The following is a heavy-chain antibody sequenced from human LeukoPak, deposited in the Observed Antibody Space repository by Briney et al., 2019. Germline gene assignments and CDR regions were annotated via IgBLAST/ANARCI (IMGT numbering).Heavy chain of an antibody. CDR1: GGSFSGYY. CDR3: ARGGIGYCSGGSCYLTYNWFDP. J-gene: IGHJ5*02. D-gene: IGHD2-15*01. Sequence: PSETLSLTCAVYGGSFSGYYWSWIRQPPGKGLEWIGEINHSGSTNYNPSLKSRVTISVDTSKNQFSLKLSPVTAADTAVYYCARGGIGYCSGGSCYLTYNWFDPWGQGTLVTVSS. V-gene: IGHV4-34*01. CDR2: INHSGST.